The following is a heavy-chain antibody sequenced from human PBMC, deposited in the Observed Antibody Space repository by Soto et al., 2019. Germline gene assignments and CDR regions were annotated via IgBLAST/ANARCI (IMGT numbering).Heavy chain of an antibody. D-gene: IGHD4-17*01. V-gene: IGHV4-59*01. CDR2: IYYSGST. Sequence: PSETLSLTCTVSGGSISSYYWSWIRQPPGKGLEWIGYIYYSGSTNYNPSLKSRVTISVDTSKNQFSLKLSSVTAADTAVYYCARDPHDYGDFADAFDIWGQGTMVTVS. CDR1: GGSISSYY. J-gene: IGHJ3*02. CDR3: ARDPHDYGDFADAFDI.